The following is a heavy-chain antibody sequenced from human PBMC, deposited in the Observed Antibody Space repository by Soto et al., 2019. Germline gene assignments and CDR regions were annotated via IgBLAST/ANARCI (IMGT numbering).Heavy chain of an antibody. D-gene: IGHD3-22*01. CDR2: INPSGGST. J-gene: IGHJ4*02. CDR3: ARGRHYYDSSGYHGY. V-gene: IGHV1-46*01. CDR1: GYTFTSYY. Sequence: XSVKVSCKASGYTFTSYYMHWVRQAPVQGLEWMGIINPSGGSTSYAQKFQGRVTMTRDTSTSTVYMELSSLRSEDTAVYYCARGRHYYDSSGYHGYWGQGTLVTVSS.